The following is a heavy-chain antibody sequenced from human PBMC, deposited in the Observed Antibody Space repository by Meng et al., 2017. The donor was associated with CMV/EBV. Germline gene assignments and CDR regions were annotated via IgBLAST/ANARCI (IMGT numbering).Heavy chain of an antibody. J-gene: IGHJ4*02. CDR3: ARGFWAYDFWRGYSPDY. Sequence: GEPLKISCVGSGFTFSRYPMHWVRQPPGKGLVWVSWINSGGTRVAYGDPAEGRFNMSRDDAKNTVYLEMNSLRAEDTAVYHCARGFWAYDFWRGYSPDYWGRGTLVTVSS. CDR1: GFTFSRYP. V-gene: IGHV3-74*03. CDR2: INSGGTRV. D-gene: IGHD3-3*01.